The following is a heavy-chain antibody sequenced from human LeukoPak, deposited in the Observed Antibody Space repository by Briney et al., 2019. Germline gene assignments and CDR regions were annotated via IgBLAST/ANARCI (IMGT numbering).Heavy chain of an antibody. J-gene: IGHJ4*02. CDR1: GYTFTSYG. Sequence: ASVKVSCKGSGYTFTSYGISWVRQAPGQGLEWMGWISAYNGNTNYAQKLQGKVTMTTDTSTSTAYMELRSLRSDDTAVYYCARDGRGSGSYYFSCDYWGQGTLVTVSS. D-gene: IGHD3-10*01. CDR2: ISAYNGNT. CDR3: ARDGRGSGSYYFSCDY. V-gene: IGHV1-18*01.